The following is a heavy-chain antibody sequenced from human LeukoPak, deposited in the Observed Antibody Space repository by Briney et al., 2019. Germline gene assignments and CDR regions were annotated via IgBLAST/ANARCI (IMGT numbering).Heavy chain of an antibody. Sequence: GGSLRLSCAASGFTFSSYTMNWVRQAPGKGLEWVSSISSSSTYIYYADSVKGRFTISRDYARNSLSLQMNSLRAEDTAVYYCARDHMTAKDVWGQGTTVTVSS. D-gene: IGHD5-18*01. CDR3: ARDHMTAKDV. CDR1: GFTFSSYT. CDR2: ISSSSTYI. V-gene: IGHV3-21*01. J-gene: IGHJ6*02.